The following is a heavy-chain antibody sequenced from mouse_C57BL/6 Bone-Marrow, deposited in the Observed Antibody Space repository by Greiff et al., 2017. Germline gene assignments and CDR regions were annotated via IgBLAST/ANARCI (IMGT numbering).Heavy chain of an antibody. Sequence: QVQLQQPGAELVKPGASVKMSCKASGYTFTSYWITWVKQRPGQGLEWIGDIYPGSGSTNYNEKFKSKATLTVDTPASTAYMQLSSLTSEDSAVYYCASPYYSNYWYFDVWGTGTTVTVSS. CDR1: GYTFTSYW. CDR3: ASPYYSNYWYFDV. D-gene: IGHD2-5*01. CDR2: IYPGSGST. V-gene: IGHV1-55*01. J-gene: IGHJ1*03.